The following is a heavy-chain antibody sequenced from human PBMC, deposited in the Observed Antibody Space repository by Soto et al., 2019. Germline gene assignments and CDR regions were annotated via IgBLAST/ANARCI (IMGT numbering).Heavy chain of an antibody. Sequence: QLQLQESGPGLVKPSETLSLTCTVSGGSISSSSYYWGWIRQPPGKGLERIGSIYYSGSTYYNPSLKSRVTISVDTSKNQFSLKLSSVTAADTAVYYCASGVVVPAAFNWFDPWGQGTLVTVSS. CDR2: IYYSGST. V-gene: IGHV4-39*01. J-gene: IGHJ5*02. CDR1: GGSISSSSYY. CDR3: ASGVVVPAAFNWFDP. D-gene: IGHD2-2*01.